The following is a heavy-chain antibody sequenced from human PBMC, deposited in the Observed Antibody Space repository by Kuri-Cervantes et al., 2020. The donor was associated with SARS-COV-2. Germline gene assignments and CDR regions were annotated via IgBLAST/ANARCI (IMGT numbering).Heavy chain of an antibody. CDR2: IKSKTDGGTT. CDR1: GGSFSGYY. D-gene: IGHD6-13*01. J-gene: IGHJ6*02. CDR3: TTDRGPNPNAAAGWRYYYYYGMDV. Sequence: ETLSLTCAVYGGSFSGYYWSWIRQPPGKGLEWVGRIKSKTDGGTTDYAAPVKGRFTISRDDSKNTLYLQMNSLKTEDTAVYYCTTDRGPNPNAAAGWRYYYYYGMDVWGQGNTVNVSS. V-gene: IGHV3-15*01.